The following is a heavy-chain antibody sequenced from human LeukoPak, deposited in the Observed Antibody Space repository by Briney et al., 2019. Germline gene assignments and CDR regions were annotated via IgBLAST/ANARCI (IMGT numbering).Heavy chain of an antibody. J-gene: IGHJ4*02. CDR2: IYYSGST. D-gene: IGHD6-19*01. Sequence: SETLSLTCTVSGGSISSYYWSWIRQPPGKGLEWIGYIYYSGSTNYNPSLKSRVTISVDTSKNQFSLKLSSVTAADTAVYYCARGERYSSGWYDYWGQGTLVTVSS. V-gene: IGHV4-59*01. CDR1: GGSISSYY. CDR3: ARGERYSSGWYDY.